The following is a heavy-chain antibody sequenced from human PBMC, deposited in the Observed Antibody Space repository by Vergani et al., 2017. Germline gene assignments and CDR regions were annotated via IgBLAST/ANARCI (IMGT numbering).Heavy chain of an antibody. J-gene: IGHJ6*04. V-gene: IGHV3-30*04. CDR3: RGEMYV. Sequence: VQLVESGGGLVQPGRSLRLSCATYGFIFQNYTMHWVRQAPGKGLEWVALISNDGRHTYYADSVRGRFSISRDNSKNTLYLQMNSLRTEDTANYYCRGEMYVLGKGTTVTVSS. CDR1: GFIFQNYT. CDR2: ISNDGRHT.